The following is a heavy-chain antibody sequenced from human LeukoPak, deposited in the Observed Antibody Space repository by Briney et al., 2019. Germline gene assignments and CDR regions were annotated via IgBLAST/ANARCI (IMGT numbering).Heavy chain of an antibody. CDR3: AKGGYSGYDSVDLDY. CDR2: IYHSGST. CDR1: GGSISISNW. J-gene: IGHJ4*02. Sequence: PSGTLSLTCAVSGGSISISNWWSWVRQPPGKGLEWIGEIYHSGSTNYNPSLKSRVTISVDKSKNQFSLKLSSVTAADTAVYYCAKGGYSGYDSVDLDYWGQGTLVTVSS. V-gene: IGHV4-4*02. D-gene: IGHD5-12*01.